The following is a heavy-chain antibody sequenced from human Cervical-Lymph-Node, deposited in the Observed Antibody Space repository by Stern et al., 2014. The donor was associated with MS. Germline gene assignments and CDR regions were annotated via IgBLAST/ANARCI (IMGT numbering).Heavy chain of an antibody. J-gene: IGHJ4*01. CDR1: DDSISSGDYY. CDR2: IYYSGST. Sequence: QVQLQESGPGLVKPSQTLSLTCTVSDDSISSGDYYWSWIRQSPGKGLEWIGCIYYSGSTYYNPSLKSRVAISVEKSKSQFSLKLSSVTAADTAVYYCAREYDGSGPLDCWGRGTLVTVSS. CDR3: AREYDGSGPLDC. V-gene: IGHV4-30-4*01. D-gene: IGHD3-10*01.